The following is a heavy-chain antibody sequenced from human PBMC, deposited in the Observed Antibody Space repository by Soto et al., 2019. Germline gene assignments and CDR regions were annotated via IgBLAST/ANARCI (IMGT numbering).Heavy chain of an antibody. V-gene: IGHV4-59*01. CDR2: IYYSGN. J-gene: IGHJ4*02. Sequence: KSXETVSLTCNFSVVSISNFHLSWIRHPPGKGLEWIGYIYYSGNYYNHSLTSRVSMSLDKSKNQFSLHLKSVTAADTALYFCALGGHNYGRPFDFLGPVTRSTVSS. CDR3: ALGGHNYGRPFDF. D-gene: IGHD5-18*01. CDR1: VVSISNFH.